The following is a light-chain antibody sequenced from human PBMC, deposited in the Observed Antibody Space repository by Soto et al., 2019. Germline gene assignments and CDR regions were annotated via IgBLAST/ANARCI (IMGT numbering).Light chain of an antibody. V-gene: IGKV1-33*01. CDR2: HAS. CDR3: QQYDNMPFT. CDR1: RDIGNY. Sequence: DIQMTQSPSPLSASVGDRVTISCQASRDIGNYLNWYQQRPGKAPKLLIYHASTLEAGVPPRFSGSGSGTDYTFTISSLQPENGDTYFCQQYDNMPFTFGPGTKEDLE. J-gene: IGKJ3*01.